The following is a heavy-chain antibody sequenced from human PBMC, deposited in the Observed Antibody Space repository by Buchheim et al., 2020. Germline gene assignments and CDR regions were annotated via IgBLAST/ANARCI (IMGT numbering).Heavy chain of an antibody. CDR1: GFPFSSYA. CDR3: AKDFRDGYNYAIGYYFDY. V-gene: IGHV3-23*01. D-gene: IGHD5-24*01. CDR2: ISGSGGST. Sequence: EVQLLESGGGLVQPGGSLRLSCAVSGFPFSSYAMSWVRQAPGKGLEWVSAISGSGGSTYYADSVKGRFTIPRDNYKHTLHLQMNSLRAEDTAVYYCAKDFRDGYNYAIGYYFDYWGQGTL. J-gene: IGHJ4*02.